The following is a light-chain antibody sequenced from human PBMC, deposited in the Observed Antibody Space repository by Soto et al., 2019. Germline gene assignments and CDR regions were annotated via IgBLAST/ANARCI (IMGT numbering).Light chain of an antibody. V-gene: IGLV2-23*01. J-gene: IGLJ2*01. CDR1: SSDVGSYNL. CDR3: FSYAGSRRV. CDR2: EGS. Sequence: QSVLTQPASVSGSPGQSITISCTGTSSDVGSYNLVSWYQQHPGKAPKLMIYEGSKRPSGVSNRFSGSKSGNTASLTISGLQAEDEADYYCFSYAGSRRVFGGGTKVTVL.